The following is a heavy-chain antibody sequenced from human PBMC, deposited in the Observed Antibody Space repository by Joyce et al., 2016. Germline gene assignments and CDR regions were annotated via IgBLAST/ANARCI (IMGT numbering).Heavy chain of an antibody. J-gene: IGHJ4*02. Sequence: EVQLVESGGGLVKTGGSLRLSCAASGFTFSGYSMSWVRQAPGKGLDWVSSLSSSSSYIKYTDSVKGRLTISRDNAKNSLYLQMNSLRVEDTSVYYCARSSYTNGIFDYWGQGTLVTVSS. V-gene: IGHV3-21*01. CDR2: LSSSSSYI. CDR3: ARSSYTNGIFDY. D-gene: IGHD2-8*01. CDR1: GFTFSGYS.